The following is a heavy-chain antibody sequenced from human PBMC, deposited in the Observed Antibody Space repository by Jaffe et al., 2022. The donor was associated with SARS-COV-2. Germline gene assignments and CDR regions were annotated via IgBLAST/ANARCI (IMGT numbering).Heavy chain of an antibody. J-gene: IGHJ4*02. CDR3: AREKFSIAVAGCFDY. CDR2: ISYDGSNK. Sequence: QVQLVESGGGVVQPGRSLRLSCAASGFTFSSYAMHWVRQAPGKGLEWVAVISYDGSNKYYADSVKGRFTISRDNSKNTLYLQMNSLRAEDTAVYYCAREKFSIAVAGCFDYWGQGTLVTVSS. D-gene: IGHD6-19*01. CDR1: GFTFSSYA. V-gene: IGHV3-30-3*01.